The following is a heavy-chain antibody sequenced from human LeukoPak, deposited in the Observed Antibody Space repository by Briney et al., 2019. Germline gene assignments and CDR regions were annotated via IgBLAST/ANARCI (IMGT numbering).Heavy chain of an antibody. Sequence: SETLSLTCTVSGGSISSSSYYWGWLRPPPGQGLESIGSIYYSGSTYDNPSLKGRVTISVDTFKTQSSLKLSSVTGADTAVYYCATFFIWFVPWGGGTLVTVSS. D-gene: IGHD3-3*01. J-gene: IGHJ5*02. CDR1: GGSISSSSYY. CDR3: ATFFIWFVP. V-gene: IGHV4-39*01. CDR2: IYYSGST.